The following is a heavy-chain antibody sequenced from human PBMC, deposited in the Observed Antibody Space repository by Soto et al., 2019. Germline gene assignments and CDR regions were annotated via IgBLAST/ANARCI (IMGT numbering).Heavy chain of an antibody. D-gene: IGHD5-12*01. V-gene: IGHV4-59*08. CDR2: IYYSGST. Sequence: QVQLQESGPGLVKPSETLSLTCTVSGGSISSYYWSWIRQPPGKGLEWIGYIYYSGSTNYNPTLKSRVSIAIDPSNNQISLTLSSVTAADSAVYYCASQNSGYDWGGFDIWGQGTMVTVSP. CDR3: ASQNSGYDWGGFDI. J-gene: IGHJ3*02. CDR1: GGSISSYY.